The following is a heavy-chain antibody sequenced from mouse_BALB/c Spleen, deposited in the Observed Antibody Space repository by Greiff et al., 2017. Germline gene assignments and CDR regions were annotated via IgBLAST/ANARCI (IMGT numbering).Heavy chain of an antibody. CDR3: ESTSAY. J-gene: IGHJ2*01. CDR2: IYPGDGDT. V-gene: IGHV1-80*01. CDR1: GYAFSSYC. Sequence: QVQLQQSGAELVRPGSSVKISCKASGYAFSSYCMNWVKQRPGQGLEWIGQIYPGDGDTNYNGKFKGKATLTADKSSSTAYMQLSSLTSEDSAVCCCESTSAYWGQGTTVTVSA.